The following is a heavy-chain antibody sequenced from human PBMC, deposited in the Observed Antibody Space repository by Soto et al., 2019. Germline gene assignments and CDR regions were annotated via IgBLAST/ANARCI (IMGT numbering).Heavy chain of an antibody. CDR1: GFTFSYYW. D-gene: IGHD2-21*02. Sequence: GSLRLSCAASGFTFSYYWMHWVRQAPGQGLVWVSRIHSDGSSTTYADSVKGRFTISRDNAKNTLYLQMNSLRAEDTAVYYCARGDRGAFDLWGQRTMVTVSS. CDR2: IHSDGSST. V-gene: IGHV3-74*01. J-gene: IGHJ3*01. CDR3: ARGDRGAFDL.